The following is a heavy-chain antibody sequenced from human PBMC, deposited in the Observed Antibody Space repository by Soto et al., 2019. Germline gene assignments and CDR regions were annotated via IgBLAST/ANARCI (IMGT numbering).Heavy chain of an antibody. Sequence: GASVKVSCKASGYTFTGYYMHWVRQAPGQGLEWMGWINPNSGGTNYAQKFQGWVTMTRDTSISTAYMELSRLRSDDTAVYHCARGVYESGSYKYNWFDPWGQGTLVTVSS. CDR1: GYTFTGYY. V-gene: IGHV1-2*04. CDR2: INPNSGGT. J-gene: IGHJ5*02. CDR3: ARGVYESGSYKYNWFDP. D-gene: IGHD1-26*01.